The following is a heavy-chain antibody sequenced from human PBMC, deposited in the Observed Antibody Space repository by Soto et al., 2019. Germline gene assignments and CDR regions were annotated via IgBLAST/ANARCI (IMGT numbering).Heavy chain of an antibody. CDR3: ARGEDFYDTIGYSTVFDY. D-gene: IGHD3-22*01. J-gene: IGHJ4*02. V-gene: IGHV3-30*04. CDR2: ISHDWSKK. CDR1: EFTFSHYA. Sequence: QVQLVESGGGVVQPGRSLRLSCSASEFTFSHYAMHWVRQAPGKELEWVAVISHDWSKKNSTDSVKGRFTLSRDNSKNTLYLQMNSLRADDTAVYYCARGEDFYDTIGYSTVFDYWGQGTLVTVAS.